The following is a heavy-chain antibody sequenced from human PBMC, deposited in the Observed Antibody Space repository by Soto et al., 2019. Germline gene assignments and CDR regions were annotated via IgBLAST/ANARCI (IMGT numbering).Heavy chain of an antibody. D-gene: IGHD2-2*01. CDR1: GFTFSSYR. Sequence: GGSLRLSCAASGFTFSSYRMNWVRQAPGKGREWVSSISSSSSNIYYADSVKGRFTISRDNAKNSLYLQMNSLRAEDTAVYYCARDYGVAVPAAPLYPGMDVWGQGTTVTVSS. CDR3: ARDYGVAVPAAPLYPGMDV. V-gene: IGHV3-21*01. CDR2: ISSSSSNI. J-gene: IGHJ6*02.